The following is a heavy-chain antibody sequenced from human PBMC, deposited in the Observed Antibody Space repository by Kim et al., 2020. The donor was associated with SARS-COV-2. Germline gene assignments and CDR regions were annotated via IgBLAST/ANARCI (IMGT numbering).Heavy chain of an antibody. J-gene: IGHJ4*02. CDR3: ARRYCSGGSCYGPSNFDY. D-gene: IGHD2-15*01. V-gene: IGHV4-59*08. Sequence: KRRVTISVDTSKNQFSLKLSSVTAADTAVYYCARRYCSGGSCYGPSNFDYWGQGSLVTVSS.